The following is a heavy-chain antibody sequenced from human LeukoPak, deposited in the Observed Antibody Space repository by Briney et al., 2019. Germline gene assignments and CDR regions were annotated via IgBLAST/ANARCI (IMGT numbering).Heavy chain of an antibody. D-gene: IGHD4-11*01. CDR3: ARSYSNYGIDY. V-gene: IGHV4-34*01. CDR1: GGSFSGYY. CDR2: INHSGST. J-gene: IGHJ4*02. Sequence: SETLSLTCAVCGGSFSGYYWSWIRQPPGKGLEWIGEINHSGSTNYNPSLKSRVTISVDTSKNQFSLKLSSVTAADTAVYYCARSYSNYGIDYWGQGTLVTVSS.